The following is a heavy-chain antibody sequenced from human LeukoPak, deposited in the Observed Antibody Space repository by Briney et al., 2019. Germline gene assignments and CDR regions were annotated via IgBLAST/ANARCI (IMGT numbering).Heavy chain of an antibody. V-gene: IGHV4-59*01. CDR2: IYYSGST. CDR3: ARSYGYGMDV. Sequence: SETLSLTCTVSGVSISSYYWSWIRQPPGKGLEWIAYIYYSGSTNYNPPLKSRVTISVDTSKNQFSLKLSSATAADTAVYYCARSYGYGMDVWGQGTTVTVSS. J-gene: IGHJ6*02. CDR1: GVSISSYY. D-gene: IGHD4-17*01.